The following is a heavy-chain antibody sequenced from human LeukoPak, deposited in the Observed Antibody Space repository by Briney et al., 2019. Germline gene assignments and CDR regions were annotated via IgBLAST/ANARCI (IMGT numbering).Heavy chain of an antibody. CDR3: AGDKTTGGWYEFDY. V-gene: IGHV3-7*03. D-gene: IGHD6-19*01. CDR1: GFTFSSYW. Sequence: GGSLRLSCAASGFTFSSYWMSWVRQAPGKGLEWVANIKQDGSEKYYVDSVKGRFTISRDNAKNSLYLQMNSLRAEDTAVYYCAGDKTTGGWYEFDYWGQGTLVTVSS. CDR2: IKQDGSEK. J-gene: IGHJ4*02.